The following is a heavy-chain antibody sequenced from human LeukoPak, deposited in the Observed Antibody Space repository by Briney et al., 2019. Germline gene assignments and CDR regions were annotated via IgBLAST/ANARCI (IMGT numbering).Heavy chain of an antibody. CDR2: INHSGST. Sequence: PSETLSLTCAVYGGSFSGYYWSWIRQPPGKGLEWIGEINHSGSTNYNPSLKSRVTISVDTSKNQFSLKLSSVTAADTAVYYCASQETAYYDFWSGPDDAFDIWGQGTMVTVSS. D-gene: IGHD3-3*01. CDR1: GGSFSGYY. J-gene: IGHJ3*02. V-gene: IGHV4-34*01. CDR3: ASQETAYYDFWSGPDDAFDI.